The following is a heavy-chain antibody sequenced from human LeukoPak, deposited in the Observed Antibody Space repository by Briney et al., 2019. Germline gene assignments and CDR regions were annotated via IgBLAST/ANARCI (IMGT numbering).Heavy chain of an antibody. Sequence: GRSLRLSCAASGFTFGTYAMHWVRQAPGKGLEWVSVISYDGSNKYYADSVKGRFTISRDNSKNTLYLQMNSLSPEDTAVYYCAKNARDYGDYDHYGMDVWGKGTTVTVSS. J-gene: IGHJ6*04. CDR1: GFTFGTYA. V-gene: IGHV3-30*18. D-gene: IGHD4-17*01. CDR2: ISYDGSNK. CDR3: AKNARDYGDYDHYGMDV.